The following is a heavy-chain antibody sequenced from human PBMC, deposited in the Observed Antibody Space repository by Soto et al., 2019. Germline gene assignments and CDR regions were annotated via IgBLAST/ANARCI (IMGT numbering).Heavy chain of an antibody. D-gene: IGHD1-26*01. Sequence: EVQLAESGGGLVLTGGSLRLSCAASGFSFVSYWMHWVRQVPGEGLAWVSRINGNADNSDYADSVKGRFTISRDNAMNRLYLQMDSLRADDTGVYYCAEEGPGGGRHFYYAMDVWGQGTTVTVSS. CDR1: GFSFVSYW. CDR2: INGNADNS. V-gene: IGHV3-74*01. CDR3: AEEGPGGGRHFYYAMDV. J-gene: IGHJ6*02.